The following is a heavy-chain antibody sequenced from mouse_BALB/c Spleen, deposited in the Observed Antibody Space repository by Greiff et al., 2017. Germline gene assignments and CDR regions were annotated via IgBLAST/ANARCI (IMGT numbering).Heavy chain of an antibody. CDR3: AREDYGSSYGYAMDY. CDR2: INPYNDGT. V-gene: IGHV1-14*01. Sequence: EVQLQQSGPELVKPGASVKMSCKASGYTFTSYFMHWVKQKPGQGLEWIGYINPYNDGTKYNEKFKGKATLTSDKSSSTAYMELSSLTSEDSAVYYCAREDYGSSYGYAMDYWGQGTSVTVSS. CDR1: GYTFTSYF. D-gene: IGHD1-1*01. J-gene: IGHJ4*01.